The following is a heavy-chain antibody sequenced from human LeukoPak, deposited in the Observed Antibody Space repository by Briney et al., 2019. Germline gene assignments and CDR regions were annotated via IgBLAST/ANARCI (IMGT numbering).Heavy chain of an antibody. CDR2: INHSGST. J-gene: IGHJ4*02. Sequence: PSETLSLTCAVYGGSFSGYYWSCIRQPPGKGLEWIGEINHSGSTNYNPSLKSRVTISVDTSKNQFSLKLSSVTAADTAVYYCARAAYYGSGSRYFDYWGQGTLVTVSS. V-gene: IGHV4-34*01. D-gene: IGHD3-10*01. CDR3: ARAAYYGSGSRYFDY. CDR1: GGSFSGYY.